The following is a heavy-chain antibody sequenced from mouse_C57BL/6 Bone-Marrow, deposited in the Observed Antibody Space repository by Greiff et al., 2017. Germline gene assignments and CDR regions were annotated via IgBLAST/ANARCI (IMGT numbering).Heavy chain of an antibody. V-gene: IGHV1-82*01. CDR2: IYPGDGDT. J-gene: IGHJ4*01. D-gene: IGHD2-1*01. CDR3: ARGGGNYDYAMDY. Sequence: LVESGPELVKPGASVKISCKASGYAFSSSWMNWVKQRPGKGLEWIGRIYPGDGDTNYNGKFKGKATLTADKSSSTAYMQLSSLTSEDSAVYFCARGGGNYDYAMDYWGQGTSVTVSS. CDR1: GYAFSSSW.